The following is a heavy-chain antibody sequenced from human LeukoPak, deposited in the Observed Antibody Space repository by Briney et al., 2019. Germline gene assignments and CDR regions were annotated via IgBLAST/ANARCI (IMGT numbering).Heavy chain of an antibody. CDR2: ISGSGGST. Sequence: GGSLRLSCAASGFTFSIYAMTWVRQAPGKGLEWVSGISGSGGSTYYADSVKGRFTISRDNSKNTLYLQMNSLRAEDTAVYYCAKTLATSATGYWGQGTLVTVSS. D-gene: IGHD3-9*01. CDR1: GFTFSIYA. J-gene: IGHJ4*02. V-gene: IGHV3-23*01. CDR3: AKTLATSATGY.